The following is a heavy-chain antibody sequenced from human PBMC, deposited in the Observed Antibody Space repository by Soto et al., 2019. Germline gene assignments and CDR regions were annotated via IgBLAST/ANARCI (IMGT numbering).Heavy chain of an antibody. V-gene: IGHV3-9*01. CDR2: ISWNSGSI. CDR1: GFTFDDYA. Sequence: EVQLVESGGGLVQPGRSLRLSCAASGFTFDDYAMHWVRQAPGKGLEWVSGISWNSGSIGYADSVKGRFTISRDNAKNSLYLQMNSLRAEDTVLYYCAKDMGGSGSYPCDYWGQGSLVTVSS. D-gene: IGHD1-26*01. CDR3: AKDMGGSGSYPCDY. J-gene: IGHJ4*02.